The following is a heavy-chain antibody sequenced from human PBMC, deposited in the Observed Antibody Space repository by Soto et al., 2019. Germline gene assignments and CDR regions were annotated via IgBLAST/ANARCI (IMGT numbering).Heavy chain of an antibody. Sequence: GGSLRLSCAASGFTFSSYGMHWVRQAPGKGLEWVAVISYDGSNKYYADSVKGRFTISRDNSKNTLYLQMNSLRAEDTAVYYCAKDIKSSGYYYGGGDYFDYWGQGTLVTVSS. CDR3: AKDIKSSGYYYGGGDYFDY. V-gene: IGHV3-30*18. CDR2: ISYDGSNK. J-gene: IGHJ4*02. D-gene: IGHD3-22*01. CDR1: GFTFSSYG.